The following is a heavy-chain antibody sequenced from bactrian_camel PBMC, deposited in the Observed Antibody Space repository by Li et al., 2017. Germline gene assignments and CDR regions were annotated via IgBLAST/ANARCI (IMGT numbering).Heavy chain of an antibody. J-gene: IGHJ4*01. CDR2: IDTDGGNT. CDR3: AAAAGLFGGTCVDVWSVDY. CDR1: GYSVSEGY. Sequence: HVQLVESGGGSVQAGGSLRLSCVASGYSVSEGYMAWFRQAPGKEREGVAAIDTDGGNTYYADSVKGRFTISQDNAKNTLYLQMNSLNTEDTAMYYCAAAAGLFGGTCVDVWSVDYWGQGTQVTVS. D-gene: IGHD2*01. V-gene: IGHV3S54*01.